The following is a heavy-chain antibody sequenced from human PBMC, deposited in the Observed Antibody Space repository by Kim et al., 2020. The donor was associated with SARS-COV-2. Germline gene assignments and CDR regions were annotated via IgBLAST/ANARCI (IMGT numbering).Heavy chain of an antibody. J-gene: IGHJ5*02. D-gene: IGHD2-2*01. CDR1: GGSFSGYY. Sequence: SETLSLTCAVYGGSFSGYYWSWIRQPPGKGLEWIGEINHSGSTNYNPSLKSRVTISVDTSKNQFSLKLSSVTAADTAVYYCARGVGFDPWGQGTLVTVSS. CDR2: INHSGST. CDR3: ARGVGFDP. V-gene: IGHV4-34*01.